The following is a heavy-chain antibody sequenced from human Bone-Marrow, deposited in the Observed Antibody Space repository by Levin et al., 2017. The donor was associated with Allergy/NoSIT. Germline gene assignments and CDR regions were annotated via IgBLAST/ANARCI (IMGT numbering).Heavy chain of an antibody. CDR3: ARHPDYGDYWDYHNWFDP. V-gene: IGHV4-39*01. Sequence: SETLSLTCTVSGGSITSSGYYWGWIRQPPGKGLEWIGSIYYGGNTYYNPSLKSRVTISVDTSKNQFSLNLRSVTAGDTAVYYCARHPDYGDYWDYHNWFDPWGQGTRVTVSS. J-gene: IGHJ5*02. D-gene: IGHD4-17*01. CDR1: GGSITSSGYY. CDR2: IYYGGNT.